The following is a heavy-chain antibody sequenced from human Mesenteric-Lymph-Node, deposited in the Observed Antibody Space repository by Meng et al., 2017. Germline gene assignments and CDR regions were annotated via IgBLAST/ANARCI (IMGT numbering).Heavy chain of an antibody. V-gene: IGHV3-23*01. CDR2: ISGSGGST. CDR1: GFTFSSYA. Sequence: ETLSLTCAASGFTFSSYAMSWVRQAPGKGLEWVSAISGSGGSTYYADSVKGRFTISRDNSKNTLYLQMNSLRAEDTAVYYCAKGRDSWSTYYGMDVWGQGTTVTVSS. J-gene: IGHJ6*02. CDR3: AKGRDSWSTYYGMDV. D-gene: IGHD3-22*01.